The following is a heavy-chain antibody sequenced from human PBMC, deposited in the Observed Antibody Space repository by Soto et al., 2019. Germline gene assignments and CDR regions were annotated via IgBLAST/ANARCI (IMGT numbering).Heavy chain of an antibody. CDR2: IYYSGST. V-gene: IGHV4-31*03. J-gene: IGHJ5*02. Sequence: QVQLQESGPGLVKPSQTLSLTCTVSGGSISSGGYYWSWIRQHPGKGLEWIGYIYYSGSTYYNPSLRCRVTISVATSKTQFSLKLSSVTAADTAVYYCARVGGINWFDPWGQGTLVTVSS. CDR1: GGSISSGGYY. CDR3: ARVGGINWFDP. D-gene: IGHD3-16*01.